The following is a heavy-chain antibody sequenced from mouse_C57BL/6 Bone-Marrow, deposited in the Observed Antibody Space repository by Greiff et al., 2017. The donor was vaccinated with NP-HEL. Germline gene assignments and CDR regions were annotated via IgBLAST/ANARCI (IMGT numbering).Heavy chain of an antibody. J-gene: IGHJ2*01. V-gene: IGHV1-64*01. Sequence: VQLQQPGAELVKPGASVKLSCKASGYTFTSYWMPWVTQRPGQGLEWVGMIHPNSGSPNYNEQFKSKATLTDDKSSSTAYMQLSSLTSEDSAVYYCARTTTVVGFDYWGQGTTLTVSS. D-gene: IGHD1-1*01. CDR3: ARTTTVVGFDY. CDR1: GYTFTSYW. CDR2: IHPNSGSP.